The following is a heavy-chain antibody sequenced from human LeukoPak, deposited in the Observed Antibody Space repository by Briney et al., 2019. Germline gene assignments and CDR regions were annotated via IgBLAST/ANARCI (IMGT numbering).Heavy chain of an antibody. V-gene: IGHV1-8*01. D-gene: IGHD6-6*01. J-gene: IGHJ4*02. Sequence: ASVKVSCKASGYTFTSYDINWVRQATGQGLEWMGWMNPNSGNTGYAQKFQGRVTMTRNTSISTAYMELSSLRSEDTAVYYCAKGDAYSSSFFFDYWGQGTLVTVSS. CDR1: GYTFTSYD. CDR3: AKGDAYSSSFFFDY. CDR2: MNPNSGNT.